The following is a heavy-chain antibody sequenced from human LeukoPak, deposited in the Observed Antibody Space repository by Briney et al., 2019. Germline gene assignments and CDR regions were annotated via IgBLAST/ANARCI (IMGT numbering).Heavy chain of an antibody. V-gene: IGHV3-23*01. CDR1: GFTFSTYA. D-gene: IGHD6-13*01. Sequence: GGSLRLSCAASGFTFSTYAMSWVRQAPGKGLEWVSTISGSGGSTYYADSVKGRFTISRDNSKNTLYLQMNSLRAEDTALYYCAKEVHSSSWYVAFDMWGQGTMVTVSS. CDR2: ISGSGGST. J-gene: IGHJ3*02. CDR3: AKEVHSSSWYVAFDM.